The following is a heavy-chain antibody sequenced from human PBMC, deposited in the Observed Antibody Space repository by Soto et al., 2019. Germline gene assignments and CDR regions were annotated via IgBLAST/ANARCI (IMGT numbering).Heavy chain of an antibody. CDR1: GFTFDDYA. D-gene: IGHD5-12*01. CDR3: AKDKRSGSEFDY. Sequence: DVQLVESGGGLVQFGRSLRLSCAASGFTFDDYAMHWVRQAPGKGLEWVSGISWNSGKIGYADSVKGRFTISRDNAKNSLYLQMNSLRAEDTALYYCAKDKRSGSEFDYWGQGTLVTVSS. CDR2: ISWNSGKI. J-gene: IGHJ4*02. V-gene: IGHV3-9*01.